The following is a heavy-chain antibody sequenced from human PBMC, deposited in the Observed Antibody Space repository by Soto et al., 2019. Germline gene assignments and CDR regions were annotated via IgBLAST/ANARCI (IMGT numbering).Heavy chain of an antibody. CDR1: GGSILDSTYY. CDR2: IFYSGGT. Sequence: QLPLQESGPGLVKPSETLSLTCTVSGGSILDSTYYWAWIRQSPGKGLEWIGTIFYSGGTFYTPYLQSRVTLSVDPSNNQFSLKLRSVTAADTAVYYCARQASGYYYGWFDPWGQGTLVTVSS. D-gene: IGHD3-22*01. V-gene: IGHV4-39*01. J-gene: IGHJ5*02. CDR3: ARQASGYYYGWFDP.